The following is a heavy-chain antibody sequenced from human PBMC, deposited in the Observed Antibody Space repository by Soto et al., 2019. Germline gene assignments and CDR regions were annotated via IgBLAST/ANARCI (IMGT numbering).Heavy chain of an antibody. Sequence: TLSLTCAVSGGSITSGDYSWNWIQHPPGKGLEWIGYIYHSGGIYYNPSLKSRVSMSVDRSKNHFSLRLRSVTAADTATYYCARVVNDRISDSEYYFESWGQGSLVTVSS. V-gene: IGHV4-30-2*01. J-gene: IGHJ4*02. D-gene: IGHD2-21*01. CDR1: GGSITSGDYS. CDR3: ARVVNDRISDSEYYFES. CDR2: IYHSGGI.